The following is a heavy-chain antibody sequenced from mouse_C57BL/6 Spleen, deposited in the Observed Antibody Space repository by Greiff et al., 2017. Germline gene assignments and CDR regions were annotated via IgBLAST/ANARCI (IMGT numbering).Heavy chain of an antibody. D-gene: IGHD4-1*02. CDR2: INPGSGGT. Sequence: QVQLQQSGAELVRPGTSVKVSCKASGYAFTNYLIEWVKQRPGQGLEWIGVINPGSGGTNYNEKFKGKATLTADKSSSTAYMQLSSLTSKDSAVYFCAKPTVYYAMDYWGQGTSVTVSS. CDR3: AKPTVYYAMDY. V-gene: IGHV1-54*01. CDR1: GYAFTNYL. J-gene: IGHJ4*01.